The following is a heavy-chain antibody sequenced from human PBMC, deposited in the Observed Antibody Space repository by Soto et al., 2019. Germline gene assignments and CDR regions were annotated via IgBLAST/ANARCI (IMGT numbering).Heavy chain of an antibody. V-gene: IGHV4-34*01. CDR1: GGSLNGFQ. J-gene: IGHJ6*03. CDR2: IDHGGSA. Sequence: QVHLQQWGAGLVRPSETLFLTCAVYGGSLNGFQWSWIRQAPGKRLEWIGQIDHGGSANYNPPLKRRVILSVDSSKSQLSLTVTSVTAADSAVYYCAREVPGTDYYYMDVWGKGTTVTVSS. CDR3: AREVPGTDYYYMDV. D-gene: IGHD3-10*01.